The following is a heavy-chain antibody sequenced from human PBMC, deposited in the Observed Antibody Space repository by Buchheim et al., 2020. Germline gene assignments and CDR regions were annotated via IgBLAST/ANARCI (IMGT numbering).Heavy chain of an antibody. D-gene: IGHD1-1*01. CDR3: ASLKGRTGTGYGMDV. V-gene: IGHV3-48*03. CDR2: ISSSGSTK. CDR1: GFTFSSFE. Sequence: EVQLVESGGGLVLPGGSLRLSCAVAGFTFSSFEMNWVRQAPGKGLEWVSYISSSGSTKYYADSVKGRFTISRDNAENSMYLQMNGLRVEDTAAYYCASLKGRTGTGYGMDVWGQGTT. J-gene: IGHJ6*02.